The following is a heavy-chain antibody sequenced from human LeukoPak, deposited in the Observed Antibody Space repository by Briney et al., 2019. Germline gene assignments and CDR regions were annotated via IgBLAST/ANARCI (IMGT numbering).Heavy chain of an antibody. D-gene: IGHD4-23*01. CDR1: GFTFSSYW. V-gene: IGHV3-74*01. Sequence: GGSLRLSCAASGFTFSSYWMHWVRHAPGKGLVWVSRINSDGSSTSYADSVKGRFTISRDNAKNTLYLQMNSLRAEDTALYYCARLTYGGNSGAFDIWGQGTMVTVSS. J-gene: IGHJ3*02. CDR3: ARLTYGGNSGAFDI. CDR2: INSDGSST.